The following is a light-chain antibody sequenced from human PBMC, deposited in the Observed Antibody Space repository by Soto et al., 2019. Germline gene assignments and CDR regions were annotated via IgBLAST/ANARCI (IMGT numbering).Light chain of an antibody. CDR1: ETITRY. J-gene: IGKJ4*01. CDR2: GAS. Sequence: DIQMTQSPSSLSASVGETVIFTCRASETITRYLNWYQSKPGKAPRLLISGASSLQSGVPSRFSGSYSGTDFTLTISSLQPEDFATYYCQQSYSNPLTFGGGTKVDIK. V-gene: IGKV1-39*01. CDR3: QQSYSNPLT.